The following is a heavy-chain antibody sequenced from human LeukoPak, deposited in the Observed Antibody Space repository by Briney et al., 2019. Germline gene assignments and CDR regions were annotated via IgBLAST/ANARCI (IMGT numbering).Heavy chain of an antibody. CDR1: GYSISSGYY. Sequence: SETLSLTCAVSGYSISSGYYWGWIRQPPGKGLEWIGNIYHSGSTYYNPSLKSRVTISVDTSKNQFSLKLSSVTAADTAVYYCARHSCSSTSCYTFDYWGQGTLVTVSS. J-gene: IGHJ4*02. D-gene: IGHD2-2*02. V-gene: IGHV4-38-2*01. CDR2: IYHSGST. CDR3: ARHSCSSTSCYTFDY.